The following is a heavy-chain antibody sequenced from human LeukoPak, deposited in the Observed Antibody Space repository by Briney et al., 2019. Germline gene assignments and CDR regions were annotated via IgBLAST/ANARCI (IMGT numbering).Heavy chain of an antibody. CDR3: AKENYYDSSGYYRGSAFDI. V-gene: IGHV3-23*01. J-gene: IGHJ3*02. Sequence: GGSLRLSCAASGVTFNSYAVSWVRQAPGKGLECVSLISTGGGSTYYADSVKGRFTISRDNSKNILYLQMNTLRAEDTAVYYCAKENYYDSSGYYRGSAFDIWGQGTMVTVSS. CDR1: GVTFNSYA. CDR2: ISTGGGST. D-gene: IGHD3-22*01.